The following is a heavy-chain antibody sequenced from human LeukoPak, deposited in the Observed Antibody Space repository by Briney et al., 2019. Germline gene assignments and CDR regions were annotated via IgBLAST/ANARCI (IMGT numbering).Heavy chain of an antibody. V-gene: IGHV4-39*07. J-gene: IGHJ4*02. Sequence: PSETLSLTCSVSGGSVSSSTSYWGWIRQPPGKGLEWIATIYYSGITYYNPSLKSRVTISIDTSKNQFSLNLTSVTVADTAVYYCAREGTTRPLDYWGQGTLVTVSS. D-gene: IGHD6-6*01. CDR3: AREGTTRPLDY. CDR2: IYYSGIT. CDR1: GGSVSSSTSY.